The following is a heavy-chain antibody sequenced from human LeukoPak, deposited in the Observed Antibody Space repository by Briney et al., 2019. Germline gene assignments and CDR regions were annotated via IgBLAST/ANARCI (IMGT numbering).Heavy chain of an antibody. CDR1: GYTFTSYG. V-gene: IGHV1-18*01. CDR2: ISAYNGNT. CDR3: ARDIPEYYYDSSGYSLDY. J-gene: IGHJ4*02. D-gene: IGHD3-22*01. Sequence: GASVKVCCKASGYTFTSYGISWVRQAPGQGLEWMGWISAYNGNTNYAQKLQGRVTMTTDTSTRTAYMELRSLRSDDTAVYYCARDIPEYYYDSSGYSLDYWGEGTLVTVSS.